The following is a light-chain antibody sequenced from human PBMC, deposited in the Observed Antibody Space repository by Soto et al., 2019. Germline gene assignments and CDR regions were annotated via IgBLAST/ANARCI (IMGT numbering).Light chain of an antibody. V-gene: IGKV3-20*01. CDR3: QQYGSSPRT. CDR2: DAS. J-gene: IGKJ1*01. CDR1: QSVSSY. Sequence: PGERATLSCSASQSVSSYLAWYQQKPGQAPRLLIYDASNRATGIPARFSGSGSGTDFTLTISRLDPEDFAVYFCQQYGSSPRTFGQGTKVDI.